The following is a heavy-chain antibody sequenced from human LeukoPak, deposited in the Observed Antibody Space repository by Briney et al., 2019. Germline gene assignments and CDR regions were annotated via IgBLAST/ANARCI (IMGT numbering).Heavy chain of an antibody. CDR1: GYTLTGYY. CDR3: ARDVAYYYDSSGYYTPLY. J-gene: IGHJ4*02. D-gene: IGHD3-22*01. Sequence: ASVKVSCKASGYTLTGYYIHWVRQAPGQGLEWMGWINPNSGGTNYAQKFQGRVTMTRDTSISTAYMELSRLRSDDTAVYYCARDVAYYYDSSGYYTPLYWGQGTLVTVSS. CDR2: INPNSGGT. V-gene: IGHV1-2*02.